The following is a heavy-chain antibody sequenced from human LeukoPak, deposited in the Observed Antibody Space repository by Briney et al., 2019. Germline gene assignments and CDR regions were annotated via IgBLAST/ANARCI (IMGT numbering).Heavy chain of an antibody. CDR1: GGSISSGSYY. V-gene: IGHV4-61*02. J-gene: IGHJ5*02. CDR3: ARGGDIVVVVAATHVPYNWFDP. D-gene: IGHD2-15*01. CDR2: IYASGGT. Sequence: SETLSLTCTVSGGSISSGSYYWSWIRQPAEKGLEWIGRIYASGGTNYNPSLKSRVTISVDTSKNQFSLKLSSVTAADTAVYYCARGGDIVVVVAATHVPYNWFDPWGRGTLVTVSS.